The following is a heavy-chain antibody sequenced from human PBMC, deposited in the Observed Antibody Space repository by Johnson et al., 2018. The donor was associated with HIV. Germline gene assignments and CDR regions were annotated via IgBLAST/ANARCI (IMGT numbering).Heavy chain of an antibody. CDR3: AKGLRLGELSLRVDAFDI. CDR1: GFTFSDFR. V-gene: IGHV3-7*03. CDR2: INVDGREK. J-gene: IGHJ3*02. D-gene: IGHD3-16*02. Sequence: VQLVESGGGVVQPGGSLRLSCTASGFTFSDFRMSWVRQAPGRGLEWVANINVDGREKYYVDSVEGRFTISRDNAKNSLYVQMNSLRAEDTALYYCAKGLRLGELSLRVDAFDIWGQGTMVTVSS.